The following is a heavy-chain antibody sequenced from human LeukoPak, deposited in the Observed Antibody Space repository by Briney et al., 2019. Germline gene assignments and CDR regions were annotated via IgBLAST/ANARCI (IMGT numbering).Heavy chain of an antibody. D-gene: IGHD1-26*01. CDR3: AREVGGGATNYFDY. CDR2: VSYDGSNK. V-gene: IGHV3-30*14. Sequence: GGSLRLSCAASGFTFSSYAMHWVRQAAGKGLEWVAVVSYDGSNKYYADSVRGRFTISRDNSKNTLYLQMNSLRADDTAVYYCAREVGGGATNYFDYWGQGTLVTVSS. J-gene: IGHJ4*02. CDR1: GFTFSSYA.